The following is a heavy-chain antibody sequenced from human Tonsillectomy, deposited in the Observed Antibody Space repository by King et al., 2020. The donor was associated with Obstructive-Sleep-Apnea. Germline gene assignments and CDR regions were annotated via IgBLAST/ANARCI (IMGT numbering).Heavy chain of an antibody. D-gene: IGHD1-14*01. CDR2: INPDSGDT. Sequence: VQLVESGAEVKKPEASVKVSCKASGYSFTDYYMHWLRQAPGQGLEWMGWINPDSGDTNYGQKFQGRVTMTRDTSISTAYMELSRVTSDDTAVYYCARDRGAYHLDYWGQGTLVTVSS. CDR1: GYSFTDYY. V-gene: IGHV1-2*02. J-gene: IGHJ4*02. CDR3: ARDRGAYHLDY.